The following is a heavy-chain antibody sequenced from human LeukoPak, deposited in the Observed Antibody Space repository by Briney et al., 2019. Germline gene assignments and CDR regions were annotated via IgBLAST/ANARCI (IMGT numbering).Heavy chain of an antibody. CDR1: GFTVSSNF. D-gene: IGHD1-7*01. CDR2: IYSRGGT. V-gene: IGHV3-53*01. Sequence: GGSLRLSCAASGFTVSSNFMSWVRQAPGKGLECVSVIYSRGGTYYADSVQGRFTISRDASKNTLFLQMNSLKAEDTAVYYCTTGSSSGGWYTWNYYFDYWGQGTLVAVSS. CDR3: TTGSSSGGWYTWNYYFDY. J-gene: IGHJ4*02.